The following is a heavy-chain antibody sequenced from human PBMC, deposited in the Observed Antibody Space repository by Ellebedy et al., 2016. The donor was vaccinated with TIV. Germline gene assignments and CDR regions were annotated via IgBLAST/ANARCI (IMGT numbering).Heavy chain of an antibody. CDR2: ISTYSGNT. J-gene: IGHJ3*02. Sequence: AASVKVSCKTSGYTFSRHGLNWVRHAPGQGLEWMGWISTYSGNTKYAQKFQGRVTMTTDTSTGTAYMELRSLTSDDTAVYYCAREADSDALDIWGQGTMVIVSS. D-gene: IGHD2-15*01. CDR1: GYTFSRHG. V-gene: IGHV1-18*01. CDR3: AREADSDALDI.